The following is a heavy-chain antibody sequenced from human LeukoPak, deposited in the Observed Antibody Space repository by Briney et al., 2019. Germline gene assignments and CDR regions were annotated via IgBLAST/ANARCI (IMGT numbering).Heavy chain of an antibody. J-gene: IGHJ4*02. CDR3: ARLWELREDFDY. CDR1: GFTFSSYS. CDR2: ISSSSSYI. Sequence: GPLRLSCAASGFTFSSYSMNWVRQAPGKGLEWVSSISSSSSYIYYAGSVKGRFTISRDNAKNSLYLQMNSLRAEDTAVYYCARLWELREDFDYWGQGTLVTVSS. V-gene: IGHV3-21*01. D-gene: IGHD1-26*01.